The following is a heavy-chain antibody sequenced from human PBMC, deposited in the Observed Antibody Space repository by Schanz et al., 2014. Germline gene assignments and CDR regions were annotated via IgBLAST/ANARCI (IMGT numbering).Heavy chain of an antibody. J-gene: IGHJ6*02. CDR3: AKARRKSNCSGGRCFHYSYYGMDV. Sequence: EVQLLDSGGGLVQPGGSLRLSCAASGFTFSTYAMSWVRQAPGKGLEWVSAISGSGGSTYYADSVKGRVTISRDNSKNILYLQMNSLRAEDTAVYYCAKARRKSNCSGGRCFHYSYYGMDVWGQGTTVTVSS. CDR1: GFTFSTYA. D-gene: IGHD2-15*01. V-gene: IGHV3-23*01. CDR2: ISGSGGST.